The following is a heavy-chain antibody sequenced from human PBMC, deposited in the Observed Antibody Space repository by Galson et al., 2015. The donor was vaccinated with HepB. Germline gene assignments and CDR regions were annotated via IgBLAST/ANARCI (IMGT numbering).Heavy chain of an antibody. CDR1: GYTFTSYY. CDR3: ARGSITMVRGESWFDP. D-gene: IGHD3-10*01. CDR2: FSAYNGNT. V-gene: IGHV1-18*04. Sequence: SVKVSCKASGYTFTSYYMHWVRQAPGQGLEWMGWFSAYNGNTNYAQKLQGRVTMTRDTSTSTVYMELSSLRSEDTAVYYCARGSITMVRGESWFDPWGQGTLVTVSS. J-gene: IGHJ5*02.